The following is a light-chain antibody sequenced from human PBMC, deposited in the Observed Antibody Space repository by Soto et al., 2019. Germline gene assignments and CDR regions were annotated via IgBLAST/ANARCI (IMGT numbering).Light chain of an antibody. J-gene: IGKJ4*01. V-gene: IGKV3-20*01. Sequence: EIVLTQSPGTLSLSPGERATLSCRASQTPSKSFVACYQHKPGQAPRLLIDGSSSRATSIADRFSGSASGTDLTLTASNLEPEDVAVYYCHHDGRTAPMAFGGGTKVENK. CDR2: GSS. CDR3: HHDGRTAPMA. CDR1: QTPSKSF.